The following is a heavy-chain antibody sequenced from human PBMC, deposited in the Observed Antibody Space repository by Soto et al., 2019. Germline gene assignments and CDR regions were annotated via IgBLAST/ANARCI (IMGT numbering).Heavy chain of an antibody. J-gene: IGHJ4*02. CDR1: GYSFTTYW. Sequence: GESPKISCKGSGYSFTTYWIGWVRQMPGKGLEWMGMIYPGDSDTRYSPSFQGQVTFSADKSISTAYLQWSSLKASDTAMYYCARPRTQYGSGSYFDQWGQGTLVTVSS. CDR2: IYPGDSDT. D-gene: IGHD3-10*01. CDR3: ARPRTQYGSGSYFDQ. V-gene: IGHV5-51*01.